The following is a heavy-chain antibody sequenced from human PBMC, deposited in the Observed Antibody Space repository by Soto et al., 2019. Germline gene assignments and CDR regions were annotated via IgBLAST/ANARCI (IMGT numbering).Heavy chain of an antibody. CDR1: GYSFTNYW. V-gene: IGHV5-51*03. D-gene: IGHD1-26*01. Sequence: PGESLKISCKGSGYSFTNYWIGWVGQMPGKGLEWMGIIYPGDSHAIYSPPFQGQVTMSADKSISTAYLQWSSLKASDTAMYYCARPYSGGPNDPFDVWGQGTMVTDSS. CDR3: ARPYSGGPNDPFDV. CDR2: IYPGDSHA. J-gene: IGHJ3*01.